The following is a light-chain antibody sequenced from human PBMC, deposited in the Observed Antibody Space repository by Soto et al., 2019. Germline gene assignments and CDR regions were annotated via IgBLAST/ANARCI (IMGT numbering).Light chain of an antibody. J-gene: IGKJ1*01. CDR3: LQYGSSPT. CDR1: QRVSARY. Sequence: EIAVTLHTNTLSLSPGDRATLSCRASQRVSARYLAWYHQKPGQAPRLLIFGASDRATGIPDRFSGSGSGTDFALTISRLEPEDIAVYNCLQYGSSPTFGQGAKADVK. V-gene: IGKV3-20*01. CDR2: GAS.